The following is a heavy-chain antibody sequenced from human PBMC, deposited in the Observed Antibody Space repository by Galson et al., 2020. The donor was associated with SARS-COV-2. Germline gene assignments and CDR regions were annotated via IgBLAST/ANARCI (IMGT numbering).Heavy chain of an antibody. Sequence: RQPPGKALEWLALIDWDDDKYYSTSLKTRLTISKDTSKNQVVLTMTNMDPVDTATYYCARILVAAAGTPFDYWGQGTLVTVSS. CDR3: ARILVAAAGTPFDY. V-gene: IGHV2-70*01. CDR2: IDWDDDK. D-gene: IGHD6-13*01. J-gene: IGHJ4*02.